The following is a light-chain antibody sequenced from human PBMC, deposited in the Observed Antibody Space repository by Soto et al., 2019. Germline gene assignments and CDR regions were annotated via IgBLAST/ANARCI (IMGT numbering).Light chain of an antibody. V-gene: IGLV1-40*01. CDR3: QSYDSSLSGYV. J-gene: IGLJ1*01. CDR2: GNS. Sequence: QSVLTQPPSVSGAPGPRGTISCTGSSSHIGAGYDVHWYQQLPGTAPKLLIYGNSNRPSGVPDRFSGSKSGTSASLAITGLQAEDEADYYCQSYDSSLSGYVFGTGTKVTVL. CDR1: SSHIGAGYD.